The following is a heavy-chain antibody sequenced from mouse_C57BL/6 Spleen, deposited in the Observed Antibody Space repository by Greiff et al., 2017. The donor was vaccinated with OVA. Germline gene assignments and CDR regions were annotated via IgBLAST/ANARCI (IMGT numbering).Heavy chain of an antibody. V-gene: IGHV1-55*01. CDR3: AREGAEYGSSDY. CDR1: GYTFTSYW. CDR2: IYPGSGST. Sequence: VQLQQPGAELVKPGASVKMSCKASGYTFTSYWITWVKQRPGQGLEWIGDIYPGSGSTNYNEKFKSKATLTVDTSSSTAYMQLSSLTSEDSAVYYCAREGAEYGSSDYWGQGTTLTVSS. D-gene: IGHD1-1*01. J-gene: IGHJ2*01.